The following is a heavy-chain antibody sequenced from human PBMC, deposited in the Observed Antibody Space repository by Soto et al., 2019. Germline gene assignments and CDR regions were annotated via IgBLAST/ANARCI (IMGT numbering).Heavy chain of an antibody. J-gene: IGHJ2*01. Sequence: SVKVSCKASGGTFSSYAISWVRQAPGQGLEWMGGIIPIFGTANYAQKFQGRVTITADESTSTAYMELGSLRSEDTAVYYCARGGNAVTNYWYFDLWGRGTLVTVS. CDR3: ARGGNAVTNYWYFDL. V-gene: IGHV1-69*13. CDR2: IIPIFGTA. D-gene: IGHD1-1*01. CDR1: GGTFSSYA.